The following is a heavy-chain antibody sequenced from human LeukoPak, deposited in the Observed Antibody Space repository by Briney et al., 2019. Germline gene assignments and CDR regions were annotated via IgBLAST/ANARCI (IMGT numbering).Heavy chain of an antibody. D-gene: IGHD6-13*01. Sequence: GGSLRLSCAASGFTFGDYAMRWVRQAPGKGLEWVSSISSSSSYIYYADSVKGRFTISRDNAKNSLYLQMNSLRAEDTAVYYCARDIAAAGWGVDYWGQGTLVTVSS. J-gene: IGHJ4*02. CDR3: ARDIAAAGWGVDY. CDR1: GFTFGDYA. CDR2: ISSSSSYI. V-gene: IGHV3-21*01.